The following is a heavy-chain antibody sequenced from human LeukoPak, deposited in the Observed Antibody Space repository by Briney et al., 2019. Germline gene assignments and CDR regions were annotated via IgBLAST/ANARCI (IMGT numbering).Heavy chain of an antibody. CDR1: GGSISSGGYY. Sequence: SETLSLTCTVSGGSISSGGYYWSWIRQPPGKGLEWIVEISHSGRTNYNPSLKSRVTISVDTSKNQFSLKLSSVTAADTAVYYCARAGDTSGNCDSWGQGTRVTVSS. CDR3: ARAGDTSGNCDS. J-gene: IGHJ4*02. D-gene: IGHD3-22*01. CDR2: ISHSGRT. V-gene: IGHV4-39*07.